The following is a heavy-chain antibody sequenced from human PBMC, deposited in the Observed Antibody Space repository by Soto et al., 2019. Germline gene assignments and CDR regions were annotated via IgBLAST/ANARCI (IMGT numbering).Heavy chain of an antibody. J-gene: IGHJ2*01. CDR1: GFTFSDHY. D-gene: IGHD4-17*01. V-gene: IGHV3-72*01. CDR3: SSAGGTVTTGYLCL. CDR2: TRNKANSFTT. Sequence: EVQLVESGGGLVQPGGSLRLSCAASGFTFSDHYMDWVRQAPGKGLEWVARTRNKANSFTTEYAASVKGRFTISRDDSQNTVYLQKNSLKPEDTAVYYGSSAGGTVTTGYLCLWGRGTLVTLSS.